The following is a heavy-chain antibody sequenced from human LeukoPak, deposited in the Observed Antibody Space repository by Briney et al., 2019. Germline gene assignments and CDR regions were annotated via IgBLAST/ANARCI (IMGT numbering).Heavy chain of an antibody. D-gene: IGHD6-19*01. V-gene: IGHV3-74*01. CDR2: INSDGSST. CDR1: GFTFSSYW. Sequence: GGSLRLSCAASGFTFSSYWMHWVRQAPGKGLVWVSRINSDGSSTSYADSVKGRFTISRDNAKNTLYLQMSSLRAEDTALYYCAKGVVSGWRPFDYWGQGTLVTVSS. J-gene: IGHJ4*02. CDR3: AKGVVSGWRPFDY.